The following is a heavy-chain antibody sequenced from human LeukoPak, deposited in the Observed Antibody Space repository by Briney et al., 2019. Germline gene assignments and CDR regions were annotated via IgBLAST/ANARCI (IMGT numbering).Heavy chain of an antibody. CDR1: GYTFTSYD. CDR2: MNPNSGNT. Sequence: GSVKVSCKASGYTFTSYDINWVRQATGQGLEWMGWMNPNSGNTGYAQKFQGRVIMTRNTSISTAYMELSSLRSEDTAVYYCARAPITKGIAPRDWFDPWGQGTLVTVSS. V-gene: IGHV1-8*01. J-gene: IGHJ5*02. CDR3: ARAPITKGIAPRDWFDP. D-gene: IGHD6-6*01.